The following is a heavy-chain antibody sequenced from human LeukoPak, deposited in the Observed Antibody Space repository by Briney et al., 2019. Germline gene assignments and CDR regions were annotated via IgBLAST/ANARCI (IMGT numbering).Heavy chain of an antibody. Sequence: SETLSLTCTVSGGSISSYYWSWIRQPAGKGLEWIGRIYTSGSTNYNPPLKSRVTISVEKSKNQFSLKLSSVTAADTAVYYCAREAFAVTPFDYWGQGTLVTVSS. J-gene: IGHJ4*02. D-gene: IGHD4-17*01. V-gene: IGHV4-4*07. CDR2: IYTSGST. CDR1: GGSISSYY. CDR3: AREAFAVTPFDY.